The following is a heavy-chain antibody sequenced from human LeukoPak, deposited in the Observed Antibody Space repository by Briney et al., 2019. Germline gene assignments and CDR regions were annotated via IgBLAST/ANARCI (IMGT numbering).Heavy chain of an antibody. V-gene: IGHV3-49*03. CDR1: GFTFGDYA. CDR3: TRASEAAAGPVRGWY. J-gene: IGHJ4*02. D-gene: IGHD6-13*01. CDR2: IRSKAYGGTT. Sequence: GGSLRLSCTASGFTFGDYAMSWFRQAPGKGLEWVGFIRSKAYGGTTEYAASVKGRFTISRDDSKSIAYLQMNSLKTKDTAVYYCTRASEAAAGPVRGWYWGQGTLVTVSS.